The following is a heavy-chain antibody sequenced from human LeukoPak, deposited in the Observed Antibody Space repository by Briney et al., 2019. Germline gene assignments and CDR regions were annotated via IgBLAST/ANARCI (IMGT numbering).Heavy chain of an antibody. Sequence: GGSLRLSCAASGFIFSSYWMSWVRQAPGKGLEWVANIKQGGSEKYYVDSVKGRFTISRDNAKNSLYLQMNSLRGDDTAVYYCARFYGDSTHDFDYWGQGTLVTVSS. CDR1: GFIFSSYW. V-gene: IGHV3-7*01. J-gene: IGHJ4*02. CDR2: IKQGGSEK. CDR3: ARFYGDSTHDFDY. D-gene: IGHD4-17*01.